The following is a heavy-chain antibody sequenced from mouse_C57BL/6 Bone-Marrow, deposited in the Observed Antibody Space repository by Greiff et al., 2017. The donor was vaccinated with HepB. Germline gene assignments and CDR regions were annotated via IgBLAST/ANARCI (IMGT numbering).Heavy chain of an antibody. CDR1: GFTFSSYA. Sequence: EVQGVESGGGLVKPGGSLKLSCAASGFTFSSYAMSWVRQTPEKRLEWVATISDGGSYTYYPDNVKGRFTISRDNAKNNLYLQMSHLKSEDTAMYYCARDRPRRFAYWGQGTLVTVSA. CDR2: ISDGGSYT. J-gene: IGHJ3*01. V-gene: IGHV5-4*01. CDR3: ARDRPRRFAY.